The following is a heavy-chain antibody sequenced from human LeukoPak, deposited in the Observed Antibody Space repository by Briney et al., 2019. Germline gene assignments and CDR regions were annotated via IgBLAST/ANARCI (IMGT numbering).Heavy chain of an antibody. CDR3: ARDLHYYGSGP. Sequence: PGGFLRLSCAASGFTFSSSAMSWVRQAPGKGLEWVSGISGTSSYMYYGDSVKGRFTVSRDNAKNSLYLQMESLRVEDTAVYYCARDLHYYGSGPWGQGTLVTVSS. CDR2: ISGTSSYM. CDR1: GFTFSSSA. D-gene: IGHD3-10*01. V-gene: IGHV3-21*01. J-gene: IGHJ5*02.